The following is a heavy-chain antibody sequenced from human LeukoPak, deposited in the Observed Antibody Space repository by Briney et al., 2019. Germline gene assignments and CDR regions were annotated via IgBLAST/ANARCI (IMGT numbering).Heavy chain of an antibody. J-gene: IGHJ4*02. CDR2: IYPGDSDT. V-gene: IGHV5-51*01. D-gene: IGHD5-18*01. CDR3: ARRPKPGYSYGCLDY. CDR1: GYSFTSYW. Sequence: GESLKISCKGSGYSFTSYWIGWVRQMPGKGLEWMGIIYPGDSDTRYSPSFQGQVTISADKSISTAYLQWSSLKASDTAMYYCARRPKPGYSYGCLDYWGQGTLVTVSS.